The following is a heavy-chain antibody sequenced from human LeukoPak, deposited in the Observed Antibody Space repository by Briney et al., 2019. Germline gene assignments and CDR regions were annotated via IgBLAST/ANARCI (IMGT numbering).Heavy chain of an antibody. D-gene: IGHD5-12*01. V-gene: IGHV3-74*03. Sequence: GGSLRLSCAASGFIFSSYWMHWVRQAPGKGLVWVSRIKSDGSNTTYADSVKGRLTISRDNAKNTLSLQMNSLRAEDTAVYFCARARGGYNGYAFDIWGQGTLVTVSS. CDR2: IKSDGSNT. J-gene: IGHJ4*02. CDR1: GFIFSSYW. CDR3: ARARGGYNGYAFDI.